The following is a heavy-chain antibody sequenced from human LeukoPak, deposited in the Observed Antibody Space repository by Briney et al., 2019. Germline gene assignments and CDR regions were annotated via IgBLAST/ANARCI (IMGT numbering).Heavy chain of an antibody. J-gene: IGHJ4*02. CDR2: INGSGGSK. CDR1: GFTFSSYD. D-gene: IGHD3-3*01. V-gene: IGHV3-23*01. Sequence: GGSLTLSCTASGFTFSSYDMSWLRQAPGKGLEWVSAINGSGGSKCYADSVKGRFTISRDNSKNTLYLQMNSLRAEDTAVEYCAKWGPDYDFWSGYFDYWGQGTLVSVPS. CDR3: AKWGPDYDFWSGYFDY.